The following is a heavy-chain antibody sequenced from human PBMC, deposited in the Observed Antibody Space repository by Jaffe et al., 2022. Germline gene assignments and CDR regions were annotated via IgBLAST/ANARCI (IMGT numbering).Heavy chain of an antibody. CDR3: ARGDVVPAAISWFDP. CDR1: GYTFTSYY. J-gene: IGHJ5*02. Sequence: QVQLVQSGAEVKKPGASVKVSCKASGYTFTSYYMHWVRQAPGQGLEWMGIINPSGGSTSYAQKFQGRVTMTRDTSTSTVYMELSSLRSEDTAVYYCARGDVVPAAISWFDPWGQGTLVTVSS. CDR2: INPSGGST. V-gene: IGHV1-46*03. D-gene: IGHD2-2*01.